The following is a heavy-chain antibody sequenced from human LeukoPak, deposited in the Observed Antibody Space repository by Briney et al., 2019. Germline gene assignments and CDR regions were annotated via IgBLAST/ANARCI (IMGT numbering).Heavy chain of an antibody. CDR2: INPASGNT. CDR3: ARDVSRGWFRFY. CDR1: GYTFTSSD. V-gene: IGHV1-8*02. J-gene: IGHJ4*02. D-gene: IGHD6-19*01. Sequence: ASVKVSCKASGYTFTSSDINWVRQAPGQGFEWMGWINPASGNTGYAQKFQGRVTLTRNTSITTAYMELTGLDSDDTAVYYCARDVSRGWFRFYWGQGTLVTVSS.